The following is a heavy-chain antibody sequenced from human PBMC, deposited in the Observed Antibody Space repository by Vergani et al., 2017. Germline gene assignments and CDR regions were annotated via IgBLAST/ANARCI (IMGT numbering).Heavy chain of an antibody. V-gene: IGHV3-30-3*01. D-gene: IGHD4-17*01. J-gene: IGHJ4*02. Sequence: QVQLVESGGGVVPPGRSLRLSCAASGFTFSSYAMHWVRQAPGKGLEWVAVISYDGSNKYYADSAKGRFTISRDNSKNTLYLQMNSLRAEDTAVYYCARGASGDYVSSFDYWGQGTLVTVSS. CDR1: GFTFSSYA. CDR3: ARGASGDYVSSFDY. CDR2: ISYDGSNK.